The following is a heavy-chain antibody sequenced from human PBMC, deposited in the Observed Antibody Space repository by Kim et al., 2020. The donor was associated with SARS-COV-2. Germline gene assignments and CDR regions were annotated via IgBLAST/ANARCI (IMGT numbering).Heavy chain of an antibody. Sequence: GGSLRLSCAASGFTFDDYARQWIRQVPGKGLKWVSRISRGGGEIKYAESVKGRFTISRDNSKKSVYLQMNSLRSEDTALYYCVRGQQWLIKNWGQGTQVTVS. CDR3: VRGQQWLIKN. CDR2: ISRGGGEI. D-gene: IGHD6-19*01. V-gene: IGHV3-43*02. CDR1: GFTFDDYA. J-gene: IGHJ4*02.